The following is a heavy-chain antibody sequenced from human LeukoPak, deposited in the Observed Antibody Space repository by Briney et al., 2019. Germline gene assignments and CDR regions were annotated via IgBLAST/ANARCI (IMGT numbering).Heavy chain of an antibody. Sequence: SVNVSCKASGGTFSSYAISWVRQAPGQGLEWMGGIIPIFGTANYAQKFQGRVTITADESTSTAYMELSSLRSEDTAVYYCASCSAGGYSYGYPTEHYYYYGMDVWGKGTTVTVSS. V-gene: IGHV1-69*01. CDR1: GGTFSSYA. CDR2: IIPIFGTA. D-gene: IGHD5-18*01. CDR3: ASCSAGGYSYGYPTEHYYYYGMDV. J-gene: IGHJ6*04.